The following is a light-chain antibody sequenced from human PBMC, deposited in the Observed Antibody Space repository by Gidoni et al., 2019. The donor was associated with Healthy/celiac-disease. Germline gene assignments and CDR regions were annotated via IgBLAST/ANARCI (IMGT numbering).Light chain of an antibody. CDR1: SRDVGSYNL. Sequence: QSALTQPASVSGSPGQSITISCPGTSRDVGSYNLVSWYQQHPGKAPKLMIYEGSKRPSGVSNRFSGSKSGNTASLTISGLQAEDEADYYCCSYAGRDVVFGGGTKLTV. V-gene: IGLV2-23*01. J-gene: IGLJ2*01. CDR3: CSYAGRDVV. CDR2: EGS.